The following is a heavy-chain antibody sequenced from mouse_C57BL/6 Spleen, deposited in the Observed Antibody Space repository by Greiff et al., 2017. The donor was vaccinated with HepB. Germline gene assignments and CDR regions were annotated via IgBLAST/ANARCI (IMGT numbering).Heavy chain of an antibody. CDR2: INPNYGTT. D-gene: IGHD1-1*01. CDR1: GYSFTDYN. V-gene: IGHV1-39*01. Sequence: EVQLQQSGPELVKPGASVKISCKASGYSFTDYNMNWVKQSNGKSLEWIGVINPNYGTTSYNQKFKGKATLTVDQSSSTAYMQLNSLTSEDSAVYYCASHYYGSRDWYSDVWGTGTTVTVSS. J-gene: IGHJ1*03. CDR3: ASHYYGSRDWYSDV.